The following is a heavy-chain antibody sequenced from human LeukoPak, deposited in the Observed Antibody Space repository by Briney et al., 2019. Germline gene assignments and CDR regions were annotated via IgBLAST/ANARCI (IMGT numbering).Heavy chain of an antibody. Sequence: GASVKVSCKGSGYTFTTYDITWVRQAPGQGLEWMGGIIPIFGTANYAQKFQGRVAITADESTSTAYMELSSLRYEDTAVYYCARALVVVAATPEPYYYGMDVWGKGTTVTVSS. CDR2: IIPIFGTA. D-gene: IGHD2-15*01. V-gene: IGHV1-69*13. CDR3: ARALVVVAATPEPYYYGMDV. J-gene: IGHJ6*04. CDR1: GYTFTTYD.